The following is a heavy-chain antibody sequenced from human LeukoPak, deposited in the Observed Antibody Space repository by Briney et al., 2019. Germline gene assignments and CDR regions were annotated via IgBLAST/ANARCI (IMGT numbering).Heavy chain of an antibody. CDR2: ISGSGGST. Sequence: PGGSLRLSCAASGFTFSGYWMHWVRQAPGKGLEWVSAISGSGGSTYYADSVKGRFTISRDNSKNTLYLQMNSLRAEDTAVYYCAKDTLYCSGGSCRFSYFDYWGQGTLVTVSS. CDR1: GFTFSGYW. D-gene: IGHD2-15*01. CDR3: AKDTLYCSGGSCRFSYFDY. V-gene: IGHV3-23*01. J-gene: IGHJ4*02.